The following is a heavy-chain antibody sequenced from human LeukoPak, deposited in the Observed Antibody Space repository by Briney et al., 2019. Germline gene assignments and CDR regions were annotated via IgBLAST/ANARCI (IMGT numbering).Heavy chain of an antibody. J-gene: IGHJ4*02. CDR3: AIDPYSSSWSQFDY. CDR2: ISYDGSDK. CDR1: GFSFSSYA. D-gene: IGHD6-13*01. V-gene: IGHV3-30*04. Sequence: GGSLRLSCAASGFSFSSYAMYWVRQAPGKGLEWVAFISYDGSDKYYADSVKGRFTFSRDNSKNTVYLQMNSLRAEDTAVYYCAIDPYSSSWSQFDYWGQGTLVTVSS.